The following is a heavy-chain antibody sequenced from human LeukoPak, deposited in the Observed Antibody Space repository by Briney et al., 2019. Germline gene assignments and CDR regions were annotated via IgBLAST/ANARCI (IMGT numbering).Heavy chain of an antibody. Sequence: PGGSLRLSCAASGFTFSSYSMYWVCQAPGKGLEWVSSISSSSSYIYYADSVKGRFTISRDNAKNSLYLQMNSLRAEDTAVYYCARGPPFIAVAGTLDYWGQGTLVTVSS. CDR3: ARGPPFIAVAGTLDY. V-gene: IGHV3-21*01. CDR2: ISSSSSYI. CDR1: GFTFSSYS. D-gene: IGHD6-19*01. J-gene: IGHJ4*02.